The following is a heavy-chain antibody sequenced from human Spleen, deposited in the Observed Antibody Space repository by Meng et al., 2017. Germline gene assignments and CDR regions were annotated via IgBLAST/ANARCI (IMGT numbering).Heavy chain of an antibody. Sequence: QVQLQQWGAGLLKPSETLSLTCAVYGGSFSGYYWSWIRQPPGKGLEWIGEINHSGSTNYNPSLKSRVTISVDTSKNQFSLKLSSVTAADTAVYYCARTMSAVGENWFDPWGQGSLVTVSS. CDR2: INHSGST. J-gene: IGHJ5*02. V-gene: IGHV4-34*01. D-gene: IGHD6-13*01. CDR1: GGSFSGYY. CDR3: ARTMSAVGENWFDP.